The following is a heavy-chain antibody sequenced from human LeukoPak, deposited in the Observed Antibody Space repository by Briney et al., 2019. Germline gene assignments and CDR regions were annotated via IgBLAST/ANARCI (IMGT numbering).Heavy chain of an antibody. V-gene: IGHV4-34*01. J-gene: IGHJ4*02. CDR1: GGSFSGYY. Sequence: PSETLSLTCAVYGGSFSGYYWSWIRQPPGKGLEWIGEINHSGSTNYNPSLKSRVTISVDTSKNQFSLKLSSVTAADTALYYCARIGQYGDYFDYWGQGTLVTVSS. D-gene: IGHD4-17*01. CDR3: ARIGQYGDYFDY. CDR2: INHSGST.